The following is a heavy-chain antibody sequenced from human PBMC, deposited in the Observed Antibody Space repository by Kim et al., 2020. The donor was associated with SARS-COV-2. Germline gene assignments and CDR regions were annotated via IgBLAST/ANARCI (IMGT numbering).Heavy chain of an antibody. V-gene: IGHV3-66*01. CDR1: GFTVSNNH. CDR2: IHSAGIT. J-gene: IGHJ4*02. Sequence: GGSLRLSCAASGFTVSNNHMSWVRQAPGKGLEWVSGIHSAGITYYADSVKGRFTVSRDNSKNTLYLQMDSLRAEDTAVYYCARGGYSYGSPYYFDSWGQGTLVTVSS. D-gene: IGHD5-18*01. CDR3: ARGGYSYGSPYYFDS.